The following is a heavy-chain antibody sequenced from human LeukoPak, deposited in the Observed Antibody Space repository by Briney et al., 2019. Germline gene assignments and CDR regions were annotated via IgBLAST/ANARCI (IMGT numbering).Heavy chain of an antibody. CDR1: GFTFSSYA. J-gene: IGHJ6*02. CDR2: ISGSGGST. D-gene: IGHD6-19*01. Sequence: HPGGSLRLSCAASGFTFSSYAMSWVRQAPGKGLEWVSAISGSGGSTYYADSVKGRFTISRDNSKNTLYLQMNSLRAEDTAVYYCAKSRVAGIYYYYGMDVWGQGTTVTVSS. V-gene: IGHV3-23*01. CDR3: AKSRVAGIYYYYGMDV.